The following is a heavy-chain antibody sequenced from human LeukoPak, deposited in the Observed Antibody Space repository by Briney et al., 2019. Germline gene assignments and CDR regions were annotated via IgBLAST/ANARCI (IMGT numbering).Heavy chain of an antibody. CDR2: ISWNSGSI. J-gene: IGHJ4*02. CDR1: GFTFDDYA. CDR3: AKDPGTTPTTSSDY. Sequence: GRSLRLSCAASGFTFDDYAMHWVRQAPGKGLEWVSGISWNSGSIGYADSVKGRFTISRDNAENSLYLQMNSLRAEDTALYYCAKDPGTTPTTSSDYWGQGTLVTVSS. D-gene: IGHD6-13*01. V-gene: IGHV3-9*01.